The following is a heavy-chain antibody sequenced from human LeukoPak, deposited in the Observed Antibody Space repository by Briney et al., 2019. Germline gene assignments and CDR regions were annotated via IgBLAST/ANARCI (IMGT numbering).Heavy chain of an antibody. CDR3: AKDHKRKYCDSTSCYEWGDY. CDR1: GFSFRTYG. V-gene: IGHV3-30*02. Sequence: TGGSLRLSCAASGFSFRTYGMHWVRQAPAKGLEWVAFIQSDGNSKYYADSVKGRFTISRDSSTNTLYLQMNSLRAEDTAVYYCAKDHKRKYCDSTSCYEWGDYWGQGTLVTVSS. J-gene: IGHJ4*02. CDR2: IQSDGNSK. D-gene: IGHD2-2*01.